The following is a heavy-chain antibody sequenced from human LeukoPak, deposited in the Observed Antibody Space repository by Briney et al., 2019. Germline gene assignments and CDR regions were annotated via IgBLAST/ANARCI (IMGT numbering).Heavy chain of an antibody. CDR2: ILYTGRT. J-gene: IGHJ4*02. CDR3: TRRDVGATIDY. Sequence: SETLSLTCTVSGDSISSSRFYWAWIRQPPGKGLEWIGSILYTGRTFYNPSLKSRVTISVDTSKNQFSLRLGSVTASDTAVYYCTRRDVGATIDYWGQGTLVTVSS. V-gene: IGHV4-39*01. CDR1: GDSISSSRFY. D-gene: IGHD1-26*01.